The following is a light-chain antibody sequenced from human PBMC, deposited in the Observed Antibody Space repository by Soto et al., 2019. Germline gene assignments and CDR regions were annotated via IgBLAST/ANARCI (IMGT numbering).Light chain of an antibody. CDR3: QQADSFTT. CDR2: AAS. V-gene: IGKV1-12*01. Sequence: DIQLTQSPSSVSASVGDRVTITCRASQDVSRWLAWYQQKPGKAPKLLIYAASSLQSGVPSRLSGSGSGTDFTLTISSLQPEDFATYYCQQADSFTTFGPGTKVDIK. J-gene: IGKJ3*01. CDR1: QDVSRW.